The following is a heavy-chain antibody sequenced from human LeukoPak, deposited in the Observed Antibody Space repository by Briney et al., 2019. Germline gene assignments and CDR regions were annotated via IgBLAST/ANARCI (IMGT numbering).Heavy chain of an antibody. J-gene: IGHJ6*02. D-gene: IGHD2-8*02. CDR1: GYTFIDYW. Sequence: RESLKISCQDSGYTFIDYWIGWVRQVPGKGLEWMGIIFPADSGTKYSPSFQGQVTISVDRSTSTAYLQWSSLKASDTAVYYCARHGLEGCTGGRCFQSFHYYGMDVWGQGTAVTVSS. CDR2: IFPADSGT. V-gene: IGHV5-51*01. CDR3: ARHGLEGCTGGRCFQSFHYYGMDV.